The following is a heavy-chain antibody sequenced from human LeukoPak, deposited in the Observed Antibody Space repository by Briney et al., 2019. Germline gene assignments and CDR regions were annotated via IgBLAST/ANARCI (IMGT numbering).Heavy chain of an antibody. Sequence: PGGPLRLSCAASGFTFSSYAMSWVRQAPGKGLEWVSAISGRGGSTYYADSVKGRFTISRDNSKNTLYLQMNSLRAEDTAVYYCAKGRHNLNPYYFDYWGQGTLVTVSS. V-gene: IGHV3-23*01. CDR2: ISGRGGST. D-gene: IGHD1-20*01. CDR1: GFTFSSYA. CDR3: AKGRHNLNPYYFDY. J-gene: IGHJ4*02.